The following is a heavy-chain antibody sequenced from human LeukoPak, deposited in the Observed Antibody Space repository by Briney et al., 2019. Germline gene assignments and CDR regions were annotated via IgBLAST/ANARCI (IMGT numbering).Heavy chain of an antibody. V-gene: IGHV4-59*08. D-gene: IGHD2-15*01. CDR1: GGSISSYY. Sequence: PSETLSLTCTVSGGSISSYYWSWIRQPPGKGLEWFGYIYYSGSTNYNPSLKSRVTISVDTSKNQFSLKLSSVTAADTAVYYCARNVVAEYFDYWGQGTLVTVSS. CDR3: ARNVVAEYFDY. J-gene: IGHJ4*02. CDR2: IYYSGST.